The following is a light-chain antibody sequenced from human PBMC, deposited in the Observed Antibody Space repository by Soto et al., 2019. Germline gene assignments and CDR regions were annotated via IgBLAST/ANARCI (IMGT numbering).Light chain of an antibody. Sequence: EIVMTQSPATLSVSPGERATLSCRASQSVSSNLAWYQQKPGQAPRLIYGASTRATGIPARFSGSGSGTEFTLTISSLQSEDFAVYYCPQYNNWPPSFGQGTRLEIK. CDR3: PQYNNWPPS. CDR1: QSVSSN. CDR2: GAS. J-gene: IGKJ5*01. V-gene: IGKV3-15*01.